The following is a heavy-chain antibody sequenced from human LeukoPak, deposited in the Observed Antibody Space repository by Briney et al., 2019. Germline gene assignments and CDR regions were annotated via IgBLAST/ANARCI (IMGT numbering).Heavy chain of an antibody. Sequence: GGSLRLSCAASGFTFSSYAMHWVRQAPGKGLEWVAVISYDGSNKYYADSVKGRFTISRDNSKNTLYLQMNSLRAEDTAVYYCAKDGYCSGGSCPLGQGTLVTVSS. CDR3: AKDGYCSGGSCP. J-gene: IGHJ5*02. CDR1: GFTFSSYA. D-gene: IGHD2-15*01. V-gene: IGHV3-30-3*01. CDR2: ISYDGSNK.